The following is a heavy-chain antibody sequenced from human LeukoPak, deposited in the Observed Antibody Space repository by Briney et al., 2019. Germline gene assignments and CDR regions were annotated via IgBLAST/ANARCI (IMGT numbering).Heavy chain of an antibody. CDR2: ISYDGSNK. CDR1: GFTFSSYA. CDR3: ARAGGDGSYFRPGGYFDY. Sequence: GGSLRLSCAASGFTFSSYAMHWVRQAPGKGLEWVAVISYDGSNKYYADSVKGRFTISRDNSKNTLYLQMNSLRAEDTAVYYCARAGGDGSYFRPGGYFDYWGQGTLVTVPS. V-gene: IGHV3-30*04. D-gene: IGHD1-26*01. J-gene: IGHJ4*02.